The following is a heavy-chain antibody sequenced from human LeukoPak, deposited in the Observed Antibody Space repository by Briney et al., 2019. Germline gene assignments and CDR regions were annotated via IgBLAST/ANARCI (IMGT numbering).Heavy chain of an antibody. CDR3: AKDRTGPAEH. J-gene: IGHJ1*01. Sequence: GGSLRLSCAASGFSFSSYGMHWVRQAPGKGLEWVAFIQFDGGNKYYADSVKGRFTISRDNSKNTLYLQTNSLRAEDTAVYYCAKDRTGPAEHWGQGTLVTVSS. V-gene: IGHV3-30*02. CDR2: IQFDGGNK. CDR1: GFSFSSYG.